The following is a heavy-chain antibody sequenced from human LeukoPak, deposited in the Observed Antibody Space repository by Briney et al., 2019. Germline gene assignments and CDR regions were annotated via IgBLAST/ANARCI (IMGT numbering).Heavy chain of an antibody. J-gene: IGHJ5*02. CDR2: IYYSGST. CDR1: GASISSGDYY. CDR3: ASTNCSRSSCFGANWFDP. Sequence: SQTLSLTCTVSGASISSGDYYWRWIRQPPGKGLEWIGSIYYSGSTFHYNPSLKSQVAISIDTSKNQFSLSLSSVTAADTAVYYCASTNCSRSSCFGANWFDPWGQGTLVTVSS. V-gene: IGHV4-30-4*08. D-gene: IGHD2-2*01.